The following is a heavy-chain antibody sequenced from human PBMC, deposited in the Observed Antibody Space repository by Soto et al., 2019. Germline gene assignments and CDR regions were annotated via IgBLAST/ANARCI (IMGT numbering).Heavy chain of an antibody. CDR3: TRSIQH. CDR2: IYYSGST. J-gene: IGHJ1*01. Sequence: QVQLQESGPGLVKPSQTLSLTCTVSGASITSGGYYWSWIRQHPGKGLEWIGYIYYSGSTYYNPSLQSRVPISVDTSKTRFSLKLSSVTAADTAVYYCTRSIQHWGQGTLVTVSS. V-gene: IGHV4-31*03. CDR1: GASITSGGYY.